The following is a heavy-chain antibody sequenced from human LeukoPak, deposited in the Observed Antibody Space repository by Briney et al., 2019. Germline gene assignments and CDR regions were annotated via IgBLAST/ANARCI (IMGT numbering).Heavy chain of an antibody. J-gene: IGHJ4*02. CDR3: ARGLSAIVY. V-gene: IGHV4-34*01. Sequence: SETLSLTCAVYGGSFSGYYWSWIRQPPGKGLEWIGEINHSGSTNYNPSLKSRVTISVDTSKNQFSLKLSSVTAADTAVYYCARGLSAIVYWGQGTLVIVSS. CDR2: INHSGST. D-gene: IGHD2-15*01. CDR1: GGSFSGYY.